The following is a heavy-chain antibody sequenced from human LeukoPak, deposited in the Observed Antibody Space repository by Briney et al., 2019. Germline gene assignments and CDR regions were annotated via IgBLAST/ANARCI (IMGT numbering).Heavy chain of an antibody. CDR1: GGSISSYY. D-gene: IGHD2-2*01. V-gene: IGHV4-4*07. CDR3: AAVAYCSSTSCPSMPAFDI. J-gene: IGHJ3*02. Sequence: SETLSLTCTVSGGSISSYYWSWIRQPAGKGLEWIGRIYTSGSTNYNPSHKSRVTMSVDTSKNQFSLKLSSVTAADTAVYYCAAVAYCSSTSCPSMPAFDIWGQGTMVTVSS. CDR2: IYTSGST.